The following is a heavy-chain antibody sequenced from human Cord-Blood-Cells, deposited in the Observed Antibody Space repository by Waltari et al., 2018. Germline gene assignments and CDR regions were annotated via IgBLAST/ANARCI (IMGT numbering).Heavy chain of an antibody. D-gene: IGHD3-16*02. CDR3: ARDSGDYVWGSYRYFDY. Sequence: EVQLVESGGGLVKPGGSLRLSCAASGFTFSSYSMNWVRQAPGKGLGVVSAISSSSSYIYYADSVKGRFTIARDNAKNSLYLQMNSLGAEDTAVYYCARDSGDYVWGSYRYFDYWGQGTLVTVSS. J-gene: IGHJ4*02. CDR1: GFTFSSYS. CDR2: ISSSSSYI. V-gene: IGHV3-21*01.